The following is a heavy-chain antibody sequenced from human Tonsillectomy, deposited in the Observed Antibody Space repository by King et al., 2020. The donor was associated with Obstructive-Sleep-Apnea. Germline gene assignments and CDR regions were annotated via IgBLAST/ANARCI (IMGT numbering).Heavy chain of an antibody. V-gene: IGHV4-34*01. CDR3: ARAVTIFGVVITNYYGMDV. Sequence: VQLQQWGAGLLKPSETLSLTCAVYGGSFSGYYWSWIRQPPGKGLEWIGEINHSGSTNYNPSLKSRLTISVDTSKNQFSLKLSSVTAADTAVYYCARAVTIFGVVITNYYGMDVWGQGTTVTVSS. CDR2: INHSGST. CDR1: GGSFSGYY. D-gene: IGHD3-3*01. J-gene: IGHJ6*02.